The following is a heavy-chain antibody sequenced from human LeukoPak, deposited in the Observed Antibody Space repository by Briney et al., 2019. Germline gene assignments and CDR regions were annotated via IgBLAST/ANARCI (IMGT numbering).Heavy chain of an antibody. CDR3: AKAPVTSCRGAFCYPLDS. J-gene: IGHJ4*02. CDR2: ISGSGGST. CDR1: GFTFSNHG. Sequence: PGGSLRLSCAASGFTFSNHGMSWVRQAPGKGPEWVAAISGSGGSTYYADSVKGRFTISRDSSKNTLYLQMNNLRTEDAAIYYCAKAPVTSCRGAFCYPLDSWGQGTLVTVSS. V-gene: IGHV3-23*01. D-gene: IGHD2-15*01.